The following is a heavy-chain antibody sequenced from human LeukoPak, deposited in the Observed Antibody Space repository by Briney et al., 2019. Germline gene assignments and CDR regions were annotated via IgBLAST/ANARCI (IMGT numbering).Heavy chain of an antibody. V-gene: IGHV4-39*01. D-gene: IGHD6-19*01. CDR3: ARHSSYRRAVAGPGVYYMDV. Sequence: PSETLSLTCTVSGGSISSSSYYWGWIRQPPGKGLEWIGSIYYSGSTYYNPSLKSRVTISVDTSKNQFSLKLSSVTAADTAVYYCARHSSYRRAVAGPGVYYMDVWGKGTTVTVSS. CDR2: IYYSGST. CDR1: GGSISSSSYY. J-gene: IGHJ6*03.